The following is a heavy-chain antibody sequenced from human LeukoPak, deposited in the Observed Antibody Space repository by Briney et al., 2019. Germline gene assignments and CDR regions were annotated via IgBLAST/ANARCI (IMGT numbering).Heavy chain of an antibody. V-gene: IGHV4-4*09. CDR3: ARFHSGPSGWYVLWYFDL. J-gene: IGHJ2*01. D-gene: IGHD6-19*01. Sequence: PSETLSLTCTVSGGSVSSYYWSWIRQPPGKGLEWIGYIYNSESTNYNSSLESRVTISVDTSKNQFFLKLSSVTAADTAVYYCARFHSGPSGWYVLWYFDLWGRGTLVNVSS. CDR1: GGSVSSYY. CDR2: IYNSEST.